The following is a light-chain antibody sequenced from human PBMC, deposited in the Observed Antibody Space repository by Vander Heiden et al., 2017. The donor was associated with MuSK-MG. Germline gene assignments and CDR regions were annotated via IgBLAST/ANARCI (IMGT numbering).Light chain of an antibody. J-gene: IGLJ2*01. CDR3: QAWDSSTVV. CDR2: QDS. CDR1: KLGDKY. V-gene: IGLV3-1*01. Sequence: SYELTQPPSVSVSPGQTASITCPGDKLGDKYACWYQQKPGQSPVLVIYQDSKRPSGIPERFSGSNSGNTATLTISGTQARDEADYSCQAWDSSTVVFGGGTKLAVL.